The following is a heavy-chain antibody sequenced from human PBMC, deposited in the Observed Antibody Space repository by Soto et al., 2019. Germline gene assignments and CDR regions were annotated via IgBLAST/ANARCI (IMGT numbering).Heavy chain of an antibody. CDR1: GYSFTSYW. CDR3: ARKGTSNFWSGYAGDEFDY. V-gene: IGHV5-51*01. J-gene: IGHJ4*02. Sequence: EVQLVQSGAEVKKPGESLKISCKGSGYSFTSYWIGWVRQMPGKGLEWMGIIYPGDSDTRYSPSFQGQVTISADKSISTAYLQWSSLKASDTAMYYCARKGTSNFWSGYAGDEFDYWGQGTLVTVSS. D-gene: IGHD3-3*01. CDR2: IYPGDSDT.